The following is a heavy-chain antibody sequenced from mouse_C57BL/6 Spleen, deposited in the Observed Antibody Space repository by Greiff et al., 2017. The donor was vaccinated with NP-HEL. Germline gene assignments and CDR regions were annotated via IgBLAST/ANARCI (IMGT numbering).Heavy chain of an antibody. D-gene: IGHD1-1*01. J-gene: IGHJ2*01. CDR1: GFTFSDYG. CDR3: ARAPITTVVAPFDY. CDR2: ISSGSSTI. Sequence: EVKLVESGGGLVKPGGSLKLSCAASGFTFSDYGMHWVRQAPEKGLEWVAYISSGSSTIYYADTVKGRFTISRDNAKNTLFLQMTSLRSEDTAMYYCARAPITTVVAPFDYWGQGTTRTVSS. V-gene: IGHV5-17*01.